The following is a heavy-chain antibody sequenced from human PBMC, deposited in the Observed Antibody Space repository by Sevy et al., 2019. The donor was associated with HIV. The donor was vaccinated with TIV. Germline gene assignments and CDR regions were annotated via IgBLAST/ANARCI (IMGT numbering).Heavy chain of an antibody. J-gene: IGHJ4*02. CDR1: GYTLSELS. Sequence: ASVKVSCKVFGYTLSELSMHWVRQTPGKGLEWMGSFDPEDGETIYAQKFQGRVAMTEENSTDTAYMELRSLRSEDTAVFYCAITKDYYDNSGYPFDYWGQGTLVTVSS. CDR2: FDPEDGET. CDR3: AITKDYYDNSGYPFDY. V-gene: IGHV1-24*01. D-gene: IGHD3-22*01.